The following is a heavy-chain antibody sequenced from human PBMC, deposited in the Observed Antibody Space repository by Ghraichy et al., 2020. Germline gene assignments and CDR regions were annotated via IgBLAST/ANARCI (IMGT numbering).Heavy chain of an antibody. J-gene: IGHJ4*02. CDR3: ARRYYYDSSGYYHELDY. CDR1: GFTFSSYW. Sequence: GGSLRLSCVASGFTFSSYWMHWVRQAPGKGLVWVSRINSDGSSTSYADAVKGRFTISRDNAKNTLYLQMNSLRAEDTAVYYCARRYYYDSSGYYHELDYWGPGTLVTVSS. D-gene: IGHD3-22*01. CDR2: INSDGSST. V-gene: IGHV3-74*01.